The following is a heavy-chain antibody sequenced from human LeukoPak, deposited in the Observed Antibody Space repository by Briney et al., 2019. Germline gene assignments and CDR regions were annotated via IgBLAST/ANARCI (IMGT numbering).Heavy chain of an antibody. J-gene: IGHJ5*01. CDR2: IYYTSKT. CDR3: ARQDGYNYGYIDS. CDR1: GGSISSSEYY. V-gene: IGHV4-39*01. D-gene: IGHD5-18*01. Sequence: SETLSLTCTVSGGSISSSEYYWGWIRQPPGKGLEWIANIYYTSKTNYNPSLKSRVTISIDTSKNQFSLKLSSVTAADTAVYYCARQDGYNYGYIDSWGQGTLVTVSS.